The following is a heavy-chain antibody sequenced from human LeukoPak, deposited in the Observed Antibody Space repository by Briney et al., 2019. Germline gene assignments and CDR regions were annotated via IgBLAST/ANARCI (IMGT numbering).Heavy chain of an antibody. Sequence: SETLSLTCTVSGGSISSYYWSWIRQPAGKGLEWIGRIYTSGSTNYNPSLKSRVTMSVDTSKNQFSLKLSSVTAADTAVYYYARVGGPYCSGGSCVVSFGMDVWGQGTTVTVSS. V-gene: IGHV4-4*07. CDR3: ARVGGPYCSGGSCVVSFGMDV. CDR2: IYTSGST. CDR1: GGSISSYY. D-gene: IGHD2-15*01. J-gene: IGHJ6*02.